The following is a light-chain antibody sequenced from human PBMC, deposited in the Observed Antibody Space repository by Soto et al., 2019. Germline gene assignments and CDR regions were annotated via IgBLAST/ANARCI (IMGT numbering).Light chain of an antibody. V-gene: IGKV4-1*01. J-gene: IGKJ1*01. CDR1: QIVLYSSNNKNY. CDR3: QQYYSSPPT. Sequence: DIVMTRSPDSLAVSLGERATINCKSSQIVLYSSNNKNYLAWYQQKPGQPPKLLIYWASTRESGVPDRFSGSGSGTDFTLTISSLQAEDVSVYYCQQYYSSPPTFGQGTKVDIK. CDR2: WAS.